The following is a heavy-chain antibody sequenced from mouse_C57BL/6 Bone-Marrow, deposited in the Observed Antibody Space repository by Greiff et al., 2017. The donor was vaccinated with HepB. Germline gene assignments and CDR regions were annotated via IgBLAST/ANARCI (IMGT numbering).Heavy chain of an antibody. Sequence: QVQLQQPGAELVMPGASVKLSCKASGYTFTSYWMHWVKQRPGQGLEWIGEIGPSDSYTNYNQKFKGKSTLTVDKSSSTAYMQLSSLTSEDSAVYYCAREGGVVAHFDYWGQGTTLTVSS. CDR3: AREGGVVAHFDY. J-gene: IGHJ2*01. CDR1: GYTFTSYW. V-gene: IGHV1-69*01. D-gene: IGHD1-1*01. CDR2: IGPSDSYT.